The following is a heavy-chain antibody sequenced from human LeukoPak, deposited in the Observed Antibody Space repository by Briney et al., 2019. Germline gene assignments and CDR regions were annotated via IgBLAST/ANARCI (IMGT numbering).Heavy chain of an antibody. CDR1: GGSISSYY. J-gene: IGHJ5*02. Sequence: SETLSLTCTVSGGSISSYYWSWIRQPPGKGLEWIGYIYYSGSTNYNPSLKSRVTISVDTSKNQFSLRLTSVTASDTAVYYCARELILSAVNRFDPWGQGALVIVSS. D-gene: IGHD6-13*01. V-gene: IGHV4-59*12. CDR2: IYYSGST. CDR3: ARELILSAVNRFDP.